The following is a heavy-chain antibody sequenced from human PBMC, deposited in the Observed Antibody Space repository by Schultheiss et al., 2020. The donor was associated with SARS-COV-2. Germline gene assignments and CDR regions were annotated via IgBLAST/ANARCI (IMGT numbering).Heavy chain of an antibody. V-gene: IGHV3-11*01. CDR3: TREAGGSGWYYYYGMDV. D-gene: IGHD6-19*01. J-gene: IGHJ6*02. Sequence: GGSLRLSCAASGFTFSDYYMSWIRQAPGKGLEWVSYISSSGSTIYYADSVKGRFTISRDNAKNSLYLQMNSLKTEDTAVYYCTREAGGSGWYYYYGMDVWGQGTTVTVSS. CDR2: ISSSGSTI. CDR1: GFTFSDYY.